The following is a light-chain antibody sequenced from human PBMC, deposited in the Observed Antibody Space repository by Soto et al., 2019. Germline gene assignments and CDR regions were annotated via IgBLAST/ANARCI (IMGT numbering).Light chain of an antibody. Sequence: IVMTQSPATLSVSPGERVTLSCRASQSFSSNLAWYQHKPGQAPRLLIYGASTTATDVPPRFSGSGSGTEFTLTISNLQSEDFAVYYCQQYNDWPRTFGQGTRLDIK. CDR1: QSFSSN. CDR2: GAS. CDR3: QQYNDWPRT. V-gene: IGKV3-15*01. J-gene: IGKJ5*01.